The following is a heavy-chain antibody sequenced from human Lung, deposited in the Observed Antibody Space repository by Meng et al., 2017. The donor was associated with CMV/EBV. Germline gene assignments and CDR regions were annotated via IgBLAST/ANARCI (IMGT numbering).Heavy chain of an antibody. CDR2: ISSSGSTI. V-gene: IGHV3-48*03. CDR1: GFTFSSYE. D-gene: IGHD3-3*01. CDR3: ARDQSDGFLECSTLGGYYGMEC. Sequence: GESLKISCAASGFTFSSYEMNWVRQAPGKGLEWVSYISSSGSTIYYADSVKGRFTISRDNAKNSLYLQMNSLRAEDTAVYYCARDQSDGFLECSTLGGYYGMECWGQGATVTGSS. J-gene: IGHJ6*02.